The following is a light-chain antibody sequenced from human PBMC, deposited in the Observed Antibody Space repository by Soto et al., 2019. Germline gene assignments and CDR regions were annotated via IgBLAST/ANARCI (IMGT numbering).Light chain of an antibody. J-gene: IGLJ1*01. CDR1: SSDVGGYNY. V-gene: IGLV2-14*01. CDR3: NSYGSTSTRYV. Sequence: QSALTQPASVSGSRGQSITISCTGTSSDVGGYNYVSWYQQHPGKAPKLMIYEVSNRPSGVSNRFSGSKSGNTASLTISGLQAEDEADYFCNSYGSTSTRYVFGTGTKLTVL. CDR2: EVS.